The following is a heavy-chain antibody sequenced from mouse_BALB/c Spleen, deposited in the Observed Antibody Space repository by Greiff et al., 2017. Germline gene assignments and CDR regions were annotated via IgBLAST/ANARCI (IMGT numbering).Heavy chain of an antibody. J-gene: IGHJ4*01. V-gene: IGHV7-3*02. Sequence: EVMLVESGGGLVQPGGSLRLSCATSGFTFTDYYMSWVRQPPGKALEWLGFIRNKANGYTTEYSASVKGRFTISRDNSQSILYLQMNTLRAEDSATYYCAREMSEEAMDYWGQGTSVTVSS. CDR3: AREMSEEAMDY. CDR1: GFTFTDYY. CDR2: IRNKANGYTT.